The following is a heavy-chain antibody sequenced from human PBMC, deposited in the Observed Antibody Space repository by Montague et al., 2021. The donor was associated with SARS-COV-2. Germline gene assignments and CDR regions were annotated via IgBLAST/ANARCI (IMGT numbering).Heavy chain of an antibody. CDR1: GFTFSSYG. CDR2: ISYDGSNK. D-gene: IGHD3-10*01. Sequence: LSLSCSASGFTFSSYGMHWVRQAPGKGLEWVAVISYDGSNKYYADSVKGRFTISRDNSKNTLYLQMNSLRAGDTAVYYCAKDALLLWFGELLWGPPDYWGQGTLVTVSS. CDR3: AKDALLLWFGELLWGPPDY. V-gene: IGHV3-30*18. J-gene: IGHJ4*02.